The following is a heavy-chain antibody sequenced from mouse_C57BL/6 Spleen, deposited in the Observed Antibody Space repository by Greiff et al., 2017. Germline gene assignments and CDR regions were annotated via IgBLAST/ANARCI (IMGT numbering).Heavy chain of an antibody. CDR2: IYPGGGYT. CDR1: GYTFTNYW. D-gene: IGHD3-3*01. Sequence: VQLVESGAELVRPGTSVKMSCKASGYTFTNYWIGWAKQRPGHGLEWIGDIYPGGGYTNYNEKFKGKATLTADKSSSTAYMQFSSLTSEDSAIYYCARAGLAHFDYWGQGTTLTVSS. V-gene: IGHV1-63*01. J-gene: IGHJ2*01. CDR3: ARAGLAHFDY.